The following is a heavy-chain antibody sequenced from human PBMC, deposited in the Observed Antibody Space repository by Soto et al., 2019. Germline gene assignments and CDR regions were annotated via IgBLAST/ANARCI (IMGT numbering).Heavy chain of an antibody. CDR2: MSYDGART. J-gene: IGHJ5*02. V-gene: IGHV3-30*19. D-gene: IGHD4-17*01. CDR1: GFTFTSFT. CDR3: ARDRPYGDPNWFDP. Sequence: ESGGGVVQPGGSLSLSWATSGFTFTSFTIHWVRHAPGKGLERIAVMSYDGARTDYADAVKGRFTISRDTSKNTLYLQMNNLRPDDTAMYYCARDRPYGDPNWFDPWGQGTLVTVSS.